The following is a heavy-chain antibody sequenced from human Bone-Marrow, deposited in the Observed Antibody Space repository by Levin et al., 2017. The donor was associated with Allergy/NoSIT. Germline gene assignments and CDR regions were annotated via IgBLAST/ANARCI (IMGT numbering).Heavy chain of an antibody. CDR1: GFTFSNSS. V-gene: IGHV3-48*02. CDR3: ARDCPHLSYSSTWYYYYGMDV. CDR2: ISDSSSSI. D-gene: IGHD6-13*01. Sequence: GESLKISCAASGFTFSNSSMNWVRQAPGKGLGWVSYISDSSSSIFYADSVKGRFTISRDNAKNSLFLQMNSLRDEDTAVYYCARDCPHLSYSSTWYYYYGMDVWGQGTTVTVSS. J-gene: IGHJ6*02.